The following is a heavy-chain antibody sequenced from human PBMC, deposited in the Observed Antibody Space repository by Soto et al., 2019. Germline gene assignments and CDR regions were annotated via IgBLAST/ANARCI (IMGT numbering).Heavy chain of an antibody. Sequence: ASVKVSCKASGYTFTRYGISWVRQAPGQGLEWMGWISAYNGNTNYAQKLQGRVTMTTDTSTSTAYMELRSLRSDDTAVYYCARDPYYYGSGEAHIDYWGQGTLVTVSS. V-gene: IGHV1-18*04. CDR3: ARDPYYYGSGEAHIDY. J-gene: IGHJ4*02. CDR1: GYTFTRYG. CDR2: ISAYNGNT. D-gene: IGHD3-10*01.